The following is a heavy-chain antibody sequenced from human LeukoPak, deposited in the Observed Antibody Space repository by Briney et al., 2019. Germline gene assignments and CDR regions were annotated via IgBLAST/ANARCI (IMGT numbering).Heavy chain of an antibody. V-gene: IGHV3-30-3*01. CDR1: GFTLSSYD. J-gene: IGHJ4*02. CDR3: ARDVSAVLGGGYFDY. Sequence: GGSLRLSCAASGFTLSSYDMHWVRQAPGKGLEWVAVISYDGSNKYYADSVKGRFTISRDNSKNTLYLQMNSLRAEDTAVYYCARDVSAVLGGGYFDYWGQGTLVTVSS. D-gene: IGHD2-8*02. CDR2: ISYDGSNK.